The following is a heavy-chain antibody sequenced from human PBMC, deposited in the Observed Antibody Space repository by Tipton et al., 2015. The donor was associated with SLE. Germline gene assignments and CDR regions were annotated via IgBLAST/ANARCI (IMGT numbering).Heavy chain of an antibody. CDR3: VREVSAAGRALDS. D-gene: IGHD6-13*01. CDR1: GFTFSSYW. J-gene: IGHJ5*01. Sequence: VQLVQSGGGLVQSGGSLRISCAASGFTFSSYWMHWVRQPPGKGLVWVSRVYSDGSTTNYADSVKGRFTISRDNANNTLYLQMNSLRAEDTAIYYCVREVSAAGRALDSWGQGTLVTVSS. CDR2: VYSDGSTT. V-gene: IGHV3-74*01.